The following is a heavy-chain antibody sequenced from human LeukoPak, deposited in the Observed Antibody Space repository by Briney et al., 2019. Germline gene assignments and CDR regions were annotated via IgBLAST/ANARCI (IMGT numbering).Heavy chain of an antibody. Sequence: PSETLSLTCTVSGGSISSYYWSWIRQPPGKGLEWIGYIYYSGSTNYNPSLKSRVTISVDTSKNQFSLKRSSVTAADTAVYYCARLFRGGYYYYGMDVWGQGTTVTVSS. CDR1: GGSISSYY. D-gene: IGHD3-10*01. V-gene: IGHV4-59*08. CDR3: ARLFRGGYYYYGMDV. J-gene: IGHJ6*02. CDR2: IYYSGST.